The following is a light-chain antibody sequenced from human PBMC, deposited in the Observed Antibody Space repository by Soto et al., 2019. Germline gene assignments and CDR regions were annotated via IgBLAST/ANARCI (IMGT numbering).Light chain of an antibody. J-gene: IGKJ1*01. Sequence: IPMSQSQSSLSASVGGRATITRRGSQSIVTYLNWYLQTPGKAPKLLSYAASNLQSGVPSRFSSSESCTDFTLTISSLQPEDFATYFCQQSYSTPPWTVGQGTKVDIK. V-gene: IGKV1-39*01. CDR1: QSIVTY. CDR2: AAS. CDR3: QQSYSTPPWT.